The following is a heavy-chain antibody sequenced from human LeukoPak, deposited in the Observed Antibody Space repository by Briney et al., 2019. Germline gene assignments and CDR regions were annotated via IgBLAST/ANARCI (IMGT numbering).Heavy chain of an antibody. V-gene: IGHV3-23*01. Sequence: GGSLRLSCAASGFTFSXXXMSWVRQAPGKGLXXXXXXXGSGGSTXXXXXXXXXXXXXXXXXXXTLYLQMNSLRAEDTAVYYCAKDFRITMIVVVPSFDYWGQGTLVTVSS. J-gene: IGHJ4*02. CDR2: XXGSGGST. D-gene: IGHD3-22*01. CDR3: AKDFRITMIVVVPSFDY. CDR1: GFTFSXXX.